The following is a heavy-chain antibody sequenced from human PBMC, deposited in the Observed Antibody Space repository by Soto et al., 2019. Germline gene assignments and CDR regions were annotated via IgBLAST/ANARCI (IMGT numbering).Heavy chain of an antibody. Sequence: LRLSCAASGFTFSDYYMSWIRQAPGKGLEWVSYISSSGSTIYYADSVKGRFTISRDNAKNSLYLQMNSLRAEDTAVYYCARDKEAARAFDIWGQGTMVTVSS. CDR2: ISSSGSTI. CDR3: ARDKEAARAFDI. D-gene: IGHD6-6*01. CDR1: GFTFSDYY. V-gene: IGHV3-11*01. J-gene: IGHJ3*02.